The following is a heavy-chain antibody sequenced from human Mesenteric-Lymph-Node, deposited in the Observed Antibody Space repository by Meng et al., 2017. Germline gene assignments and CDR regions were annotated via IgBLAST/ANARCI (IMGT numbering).Heavy chain of an antibody. CDR2: ISTNTGTT. D-gene: IGHD3-10*01. Sequence: VLLVTCGVKLKKPGAFVRVSRKAPCKTLGTHTINWVRQADGRGLDWRVWISTNTGTTTYTQGVTGRFVFSLDTSVSTAYLQISSLKAEDTDVYYCARDLSYYGSGSFDPWGQGTLVTVSS. CDR3: ARDLSYYGSGSFDP. J-gene: IGHJ5*02. CDR1: CKTLGTHT. V-gene: IGHV7-4-1*02.